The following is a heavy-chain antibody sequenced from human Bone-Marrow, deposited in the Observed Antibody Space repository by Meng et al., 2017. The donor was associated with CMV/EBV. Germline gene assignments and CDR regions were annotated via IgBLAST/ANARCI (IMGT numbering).Heavy chain of an antibody. V-gene: IGHV1-18*01. CDR1: GYRFSDYG. CDR3: ARDHVLRGVYSAY. Sequence: KVSCKASGYRFSDYGLSWVRQAPGQRPEWLGWISAYSGDTKYAERFQGRVSMTTDTSTSTAHMELRSLTSDDTAVYYCARDHVLRGVYSAYWGQGTPVTVSS. CDR2: ISAYSGDT. D-gene: IGHD3-10*01. J-gene: IGHJ4*02.